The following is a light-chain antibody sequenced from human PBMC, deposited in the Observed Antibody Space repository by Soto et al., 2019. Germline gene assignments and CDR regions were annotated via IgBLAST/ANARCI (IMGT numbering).Light chain of an antibody. CDR3: QQYGSSLFT. Sequence: DIVLTQSPGTLSLSPGERATLSCRASQSVSSKYLAWYQQKPGQPPRVLIYGTSFRATGIPERFSGGGSGTDFTLTITRLEPEDFAVYYCQQYGSSLFTFGPGTKVDFK. CDR2: GTS. V-gene: IGKV3-20*01. J-gene: IGKJ3*01. CDR1: QSVSSKY.